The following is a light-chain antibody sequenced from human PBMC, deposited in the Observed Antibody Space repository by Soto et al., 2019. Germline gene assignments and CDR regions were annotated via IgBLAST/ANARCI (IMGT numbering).Light chain of an antibody. CDR3: QHYCGSPYT. Sequence: EIVLTQSPGTLSLSPGERATLSCRASQSVGSNFLAWYQQKPGQAPRLLIYGASSRATGIPERFSGSGSGTDFTLTISRLEPEDFAVYYCQHYCGSPYTFGQGTKLEIK. J-gene: IGKJ2*01. V-gene: IGKV3-20*01. CDR1: QSVGSNF. CDR2: GAS.